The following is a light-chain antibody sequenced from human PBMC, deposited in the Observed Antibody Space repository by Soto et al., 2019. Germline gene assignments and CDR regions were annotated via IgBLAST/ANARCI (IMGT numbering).Light chain of an antibody. J-gene: IGKJ1*01. CDR3: QQYCSSPWT. Sequence: DIVMTQSPDSLAVSLGERATINCKSSQRVLYSSSNKNYLAWYQQKPGQPPKLRIYWASTRESGVPDRFSGSASGTDFTLTISRLQAEDVAVYYCQQYCSSPWTFGQGTKVEIK. CDR2: WAS. V-gene: IGKV4-1*01. CDR1: QRVLYSSSNKNY.